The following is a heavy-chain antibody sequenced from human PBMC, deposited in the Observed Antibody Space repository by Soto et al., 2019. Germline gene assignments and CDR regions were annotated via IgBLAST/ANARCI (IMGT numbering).Heavy chain of an antibody. J-gene: IGHJ6*02. V-gene: IGHV3-30*18. CDR3: AKDLSGARWYYDALDV. D-gene: IGHD2-15*01. Sequence: GSLRLSCEVSGFTFSTHGMHWVRQAPGKGLEWVAGTSYDGTNKYYARSVQGRFTVSRENSMKTLYLQMNSLRTEDTAVYYCAKDLSGARWYYDALDVWGQGTTVTVSS. CDR2: TSYDGTNK. CDR1: GFTFSTHG.